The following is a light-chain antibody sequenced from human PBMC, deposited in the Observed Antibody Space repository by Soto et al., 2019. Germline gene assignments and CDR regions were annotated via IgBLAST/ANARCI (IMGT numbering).Light chain of an antibody. CDR2: QNT. CDR1: KLGKQF. CDR3: QAWDSNVLYV. Sequence: SSELTQPPSVSVSPGQTATITCSGDKLGKQFTSWYQQKPGQSPVLVIYQNTKRPSGIPERFSGSNSGSTATLTIRETQAMDEADYYCQAWDSNVLYVFGPGTKLTVL. J-gene: IGLJ1*01. V-gene: IGLV3-1*01.